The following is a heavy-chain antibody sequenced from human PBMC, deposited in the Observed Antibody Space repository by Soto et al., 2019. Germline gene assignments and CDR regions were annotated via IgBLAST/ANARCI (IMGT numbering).Heavy chain of an antibody. D-gene: IGHD2-2*02. J-gene: IGHJ6*02. Sequence: EVPLVESGGGLVQPGGSLRLSCVASGFTFSDHYMDWVRQAPGKGLEWVGRTRNKANSYTTEYAASVKGRFTISRDDSKNSLYLQMNSLKCEDTAVYYCARGGYCSSASCYTDYYAMDVWGQGTTVTVSS. V-gene: IGHV3-72*01. CDR3: ARGGYCSSASCYTDYYAMDV. CDR1: GFTFSDHY. CDR2: TRNKANSYTT.